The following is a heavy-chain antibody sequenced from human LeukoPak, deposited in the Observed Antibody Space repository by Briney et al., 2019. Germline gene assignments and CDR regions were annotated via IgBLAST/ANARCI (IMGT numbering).Heavy chain of an antibody. D-gene: IGHD2-2*01. CDR2: ISSSSTYK. CDR1: GFTFNSYS. V-gene: IGHV3-21*01. J-gene: IGHJ4*02. Sequence: GGSLRLSCAASGFTFNSYSMNWVRQAPGKGLEWISSISSSSTYKYYADSVKGRFTISRDNAKSSLYLQMNSPRAEDTGVYYCARGFRYCSSTSCSQVDYWGQGTLVTVSS. CDR3: ARGFRYCSSTSCSQVDY.